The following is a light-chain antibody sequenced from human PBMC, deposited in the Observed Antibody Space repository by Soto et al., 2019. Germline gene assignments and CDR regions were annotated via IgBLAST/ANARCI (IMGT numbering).Light chain of an antibody. CDR3: QQHGSSPIT. Sequence: EIVMTQSPATLSVSPGERATLSCRASQSVDNDLAWYQQKPGQPPRLIISGASSRATGIPDRFSGSGSGTDCTLTISRLEPEDFAVYYCQQHGSSPITFRQGTRLEIK. V-gene: IGKV3-20*01. CDR2: GAS. J-gene: IGKJ5*01. CDR1: QSVDND.